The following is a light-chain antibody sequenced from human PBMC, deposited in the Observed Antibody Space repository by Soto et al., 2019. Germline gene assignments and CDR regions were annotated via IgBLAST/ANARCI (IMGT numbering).Light chain of an antibody. V-gene: IGKV1-5*03. J-gene: IGKJ4*01. Sequence: DIQMTQSPSTVSASVGDRVIITCRASQSISSWLAWYQQKPGKVPKLLIYKASSLESGVTSRFSGSGSGTEFTLAISSLQADDFATYYCQQYKSYSLTFGGGTKVEIK. CDR3: QQYKSYSLT. CDR2: KAS. CDR1: QSISSW.